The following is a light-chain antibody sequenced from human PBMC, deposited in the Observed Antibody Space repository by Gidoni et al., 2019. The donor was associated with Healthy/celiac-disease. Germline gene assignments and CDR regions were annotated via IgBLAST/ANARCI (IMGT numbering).Light chain of an antibody. V-gene: IGLV2-14*01. CDR1: SSDVGGYNY. CDR3: SSYTSSSTLEV. CDR2: DVS. Sequence: QSPLTQPASVSGSPGQSITISCTGPSSDVGGYNYVSWYQQHPGKAPKLMIYDVSNRPSGVSNRFSGSKSGNTASLTISGLQAEDEADYYCSSYTSSSTLEVFGGGTKLTVL. J-gene: IGLJ3*02.